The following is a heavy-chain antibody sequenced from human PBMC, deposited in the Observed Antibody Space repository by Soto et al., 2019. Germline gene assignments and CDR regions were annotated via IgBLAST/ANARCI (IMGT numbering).Heavy chain of an antibody. D-gene: IGHD3-3*01. V-gene: IGHV3-30*18. J-gene: IGHJ6*02. CDR3: AKDRNPYDFWSARDYYYGMDV. CDR2: ISYDGSNK. CDR1: GFTFSSYG. Sequence: SLRLSCAASGFTFSSYGMHWVRQAPGKGLEWVAVISYDGSNKYYADSVKGRFTISRDNSKNTLYLQMNSLRAEDTAVYYCAKDRNPYDFWSARDYYYGMDVWGQGTTVTVSS.